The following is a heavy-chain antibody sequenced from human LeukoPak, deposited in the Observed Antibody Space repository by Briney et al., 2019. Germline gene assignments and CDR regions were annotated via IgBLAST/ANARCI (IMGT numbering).Heavy chain of an antibody. CDR1: GGSFSGYY. V-gene: IGHV4-34*01. CDR3: ARAPKIWLRLYYFDY. CDR2: INHSGST. D-gene: IGHD5-24*01. Sequence: SETLSLTCAVYGGSFSGYYWSWIRQPPGKGLAWIGEINHSGSTNYNPSLKSRVTISVDTSKNQFSLKLSSVTAADTAVYYCARAPKIWLRLYYFDYWGQGTLVTVSS. J-gene: IGHJ4*02.